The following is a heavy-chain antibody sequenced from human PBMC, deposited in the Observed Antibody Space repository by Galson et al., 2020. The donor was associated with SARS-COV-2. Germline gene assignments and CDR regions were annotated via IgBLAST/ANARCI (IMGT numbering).Heavy chain of an antibody. CDR1: GFTFSNSA. CDR2: ISYDGSNK. J-gene: IGHJ5*02. V-gene: IGHV3-30*04. CDR3: ARERYGAGAYAEVDP. Sequence: GGSLRLSCVASGFTFSNSALHWVRHTPGKGLEWAALISYDGSNKYYADSVTGRFTISRDDSKNTLYLQMNSLRPDDTGLYYCARERYGAGAYAEVDPCGQGTLVTVSS. D-gene: IGHD3-10*01.